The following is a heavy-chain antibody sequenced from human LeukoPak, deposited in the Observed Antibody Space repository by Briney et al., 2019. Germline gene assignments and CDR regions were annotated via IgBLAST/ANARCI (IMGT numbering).Heavy chain of an antibody. V-gene: IGHV3-48*03. D-gene: IGHD3-22*01. CDR1: GFTFSDYE. J-gene: IGHJ4*02. CDR3: ASTTLDYYDSSGYYYFDY. Sequence: GGSLRLSCAASGFTFSDYEMNWVRQAPGKGLEWVSYISSSGRRIYYADSVKGRFTISRDNAKNSLYLQMNSLRVDDTAIYYCASTTLDYYDSSGYYYFDYWGQGTLVTVSS. CDR2: ISSSGRRI.